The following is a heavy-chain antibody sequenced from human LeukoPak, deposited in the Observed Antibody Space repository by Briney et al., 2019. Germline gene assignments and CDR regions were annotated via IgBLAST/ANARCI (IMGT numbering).Heavy chain of an antibody. V-gene: IGHV4-39*01. D-gene: IGHD4-23*01. J-gene: IGHJ4*02. Sequence: SETLSLTCTVSGGSISTSNYYWAWIRQPPGKGLVWIGSIYFSGSTYYTPSLKSRVSMSVDTSNNQFSLKVTSVTAADTAVYYCASDYGADSGYWGQGTLVTVSS. CDR2: IYFSGST. CDR1: GGSISTSNYY. CDR3: ASDYGADSGY.